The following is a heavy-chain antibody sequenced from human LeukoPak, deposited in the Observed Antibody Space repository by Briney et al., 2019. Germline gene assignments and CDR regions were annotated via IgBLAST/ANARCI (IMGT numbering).Heavy chain of an antibody. CDR2: ISDDGSNK. J-gene: IGHJ3*01. Sequence: GRSLRLSCAASGFTYTTYAMHWVRQAPGKGLEWVAVISDDGSNKYYADSVKGRFSISRDNSKNTLFLQMDSLRPEDTAVYYCARASYSSSWGGFAFDFWGQGTMVTVSS. CDR3: ARASYSSSWGGFAFDF. CDR1: GFTYTTYA. D-gene: IGHD6-13*01. V-gene: IGHV3-30*04.